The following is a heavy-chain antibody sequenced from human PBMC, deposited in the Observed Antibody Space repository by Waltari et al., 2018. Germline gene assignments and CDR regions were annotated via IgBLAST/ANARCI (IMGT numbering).Heavy chain of an antibody. D-gene: IGHD3-9*01. CDR1: GYTFTDYY. CDR2: VDPEDGET. V-gene: IGHV1-69-2*01. J-gene: IGHJ4*02. CDR3: ATGGMDYDILTGYPPLDY. Sequence: EVQLVQSGAEVKKPGATVKISCKASGYTFTDYYMHWVQQAPGKGLEWMGRVDPEDGETIYAEKFQGRVTITADTSTDTAYMELSSLRSEDTAVYYCATGGMDYDILTGYPPLDYWGQGTLVTVSS.